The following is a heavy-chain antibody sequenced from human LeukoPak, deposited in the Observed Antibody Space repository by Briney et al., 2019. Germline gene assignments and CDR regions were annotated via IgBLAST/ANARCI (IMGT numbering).Heavy chain of an antibody. V-gene: IGHV3-30*02. D-gene: IGHD2-2*01. Sequence: GGSLRLSCAASGFTFSSYGMNWVRQAPGKGLEWVAFIRYDGSDKYYADSVKGRFTVSRDNSKNMVYLQMNSLRAEDTAVYYCARDGYCSSTSQRSGRIKYYFDYWGQGTLVTVSS. J-gene: IGHJ4*02. CDR1: GFTFSSYG. CDR2: IRYDGSDK. CDR3: ARDGYCSSTSQRSGRIKYYFDY.